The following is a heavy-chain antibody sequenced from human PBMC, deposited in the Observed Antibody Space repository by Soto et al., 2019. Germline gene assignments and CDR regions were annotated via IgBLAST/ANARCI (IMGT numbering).Heavy chain of an antibody. CDR1: GYSFTSYG. Sequence: GESLKISGKGSGYSFTSYGIGWVRQMPGKGLEGMGSIYPGDSDTRYSPSFQGQVTISADKSISTAYLQWSSLKASDTAMYYCARQVAVAGGGDYWGQGTLVTVSS. D-gene: IGHD6-19*01. CDR3: ARQVAVAGGGDY. CDR2: IYPGDSDT. V-gene: IGHV5-51*01. J-gene: IGHJ4*02.